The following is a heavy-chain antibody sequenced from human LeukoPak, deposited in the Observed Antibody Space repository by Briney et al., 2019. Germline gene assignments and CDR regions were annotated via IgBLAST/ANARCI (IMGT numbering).Heavy chain of an antibody. CDR1: GYSISIGYY. CDR3: ARGLFGASYDY. D-gene: IGHD3-10*02. V-gene: IGHV4-38-2*01. Sequence: SETLSLTCAVSGYSISIGYYWGWIRQPPGKGLEWIGRIYHSGSTYYNPSLKSRLTISADTSKNQFSLKLSSVTAADTAVYYCARGLFGASYDYWGQGTLVTVSS. J-gene: IGHJ4*02. CDR2: IYHSGST.